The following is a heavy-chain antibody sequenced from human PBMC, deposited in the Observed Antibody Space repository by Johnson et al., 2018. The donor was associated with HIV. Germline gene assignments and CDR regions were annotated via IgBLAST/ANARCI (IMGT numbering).Heavy chain of an antibody. CDR3: AKERQLVRAFDI. V-gene: IGHV3-30*02. CDR2: IRYDGTNK. Sequence: QVQLVESGGGLVQPGRSLRLSCAASGFSFYDYAMHWVRQAPGKGLERVAFIRYDGTNKYYADSVKCRFTVSRDNYKNTLYLQMNSLRPEGTAVYYGAKERQLVRAFDIWGQGTMVTVSS. CDR1: GFSFYDYA. D-gene: IGHD6-6*01. J-gene: IGHJ3*02.